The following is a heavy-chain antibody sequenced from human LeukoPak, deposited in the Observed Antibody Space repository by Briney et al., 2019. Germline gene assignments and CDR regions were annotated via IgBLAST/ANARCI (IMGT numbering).Heavy chain of an antibody. CDR2: ISTNTGNP. CDR3: ARDLRVIVFDF. Sequence: ASVKVSCKASGYTFTNYAMNWVRQAPGQGLEWMGWISTNTGNPTHAQGFTGRFVFSMDTSVSTAYLEISSLKAEDTAVYYCARDLRVIVFDFWGQGTMVTVSS. D-gene: IGHD3-22*01. J-gene: IGHJ3*01. V-gene: IGHV7-4-1*02. CDR1: GYTFTNYA.